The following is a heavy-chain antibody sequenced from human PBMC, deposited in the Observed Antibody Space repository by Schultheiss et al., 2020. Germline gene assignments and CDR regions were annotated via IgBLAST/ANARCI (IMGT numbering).Heavy chain of an antibody. D-gene: IGHD3-16*01. CDR3: ARDGGGAAVPGGFDL. CDR1: GFTFSSYA. V-gene: IGHV3-23*01. CDR2: ISGSGGST. J-gene: IGHJ2*01. Sequence: GGSLRLSCAASGFTFSSYAMSWVRQAPGKGLEWVSAISGSGGSTYYADSVKGRFTISRDNSKNSLYLQMNSLRAEDTAVYYCARDGGGAAVPGGFDLWGRGTLVTVSS.